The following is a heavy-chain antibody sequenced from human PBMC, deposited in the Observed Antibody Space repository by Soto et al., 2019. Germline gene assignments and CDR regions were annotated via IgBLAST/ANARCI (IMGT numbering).Heavy chain of an antibody. CDR2: ISSSSSTI. J-gene: IGHJ3*02. Sequence: GGSLGLSCAASGFTFSIYSMNWVCQAPGKGLEWVSYISSSSSTIYYADSVKGRFTISRDNAKNSLYLQMNSLRDEDTSVYYCARDFSTAMSDAFDIWGQGTMVTVSS. CDR1: GFTFSIYS. D-gene: IGHD5-18*01. V-gene: IGHV3-48*02. CDR3: ARDFSTAMSDAFDI.